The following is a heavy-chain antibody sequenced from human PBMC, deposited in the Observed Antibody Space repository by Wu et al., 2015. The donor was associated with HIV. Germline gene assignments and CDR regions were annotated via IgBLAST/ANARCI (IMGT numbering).Heavy chain of an antibody. J-gene: IGHJ6*03. CDR1: GYTFITSG. CDR3: ASPTGGYCSGGSCPQGDYYYMDV. Sequence: QVQLVQSGPEVKKSGASVKVSCKASGYTFITSGINWVRQAPGQGLEWMGWIDAYNGNTNYAQNFQGRVTMTTDTSTSTAYMELRSLRFDDTAVYYCASPTGGYCSGGSCPQGDYYYMDVWGKGTTVTVSS. D-gene: IGHD2-15*01. V-gene: IGHV1-18*01. CDR2: IDAYNGNT.